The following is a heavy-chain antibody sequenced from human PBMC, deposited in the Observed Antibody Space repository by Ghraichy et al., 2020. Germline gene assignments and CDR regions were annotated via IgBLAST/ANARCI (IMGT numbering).Heavy chain of an antibody. CDR2: IKQDGSEK. D-gene: IGHD2-21*01. CDR3: ARSSGWVIDY. CDR1: GFTLSDYW. V-gene: IGHV3-7*01. Sequence: RGSLRLSCAASGFTLSDYWMNWVRQAPGKGPEWVAIIKQDGSEKHYVDSVEGRFTISRDNAENSLHLQMNSLRVEDTAVYYCARSSGWVIDYWGHGNLVTVSS. J-gene: IGHJ4*01.